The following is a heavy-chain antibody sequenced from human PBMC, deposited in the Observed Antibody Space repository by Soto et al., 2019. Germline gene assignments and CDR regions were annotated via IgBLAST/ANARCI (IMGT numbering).Heavy chain of an antibody. CDR3: ARGWDSSSSVNWFDS. CDR1: GGTFSSYA. CDR2: IIPIFGTA. D-gene: IGHD6-6*01. J-gene: IGHJ5*01. Sequence: ASVKVSCKASGGTFSSYAISWVRQAPGQGLEWMGGIIPIFGTANYAQKFQGRVTITADESTSTAYMELSSLRSEDTAVYYCARGWDSSSSVNWFDSWGKGTRVTVSS. V-gene: IGHV1-69*13.